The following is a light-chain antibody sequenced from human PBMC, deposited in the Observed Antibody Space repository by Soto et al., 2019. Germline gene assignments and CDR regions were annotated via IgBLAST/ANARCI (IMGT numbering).Light chain of an antibody. V-gene: IGLV2-23*01. Sequence: QSALTQPASVSGSPGQSITISCTGTSSDVGSYDLVSWYQQPPGKAPKLMIYEDTKRPSGISTRFSGSKSGNAASLTISGLQAEDEADYYCCSSAGSGTFVFGTGTKLTVL. CDR2: EDT. CDR1: SSDVGSYDL. CDR3: CSSAGSGTFV. J-gene: IGLJ1*01.